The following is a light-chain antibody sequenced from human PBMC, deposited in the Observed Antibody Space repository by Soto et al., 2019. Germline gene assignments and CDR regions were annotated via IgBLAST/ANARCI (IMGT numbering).Light chain of an antibody. J-gene: IGKJ3*01. Sequence: EIVMTQSPTTLSVSPGERATLSCRASQSVSGNLAWYQQKPGQDPRLLIYAASTRATGIPARFSGSGSGTEFTLTISSLQSEDFAVYYCQQYNNWPPITFGPGTKVDIK. CDR1: QSVSGN. CDR3: QQYNNWPPIT. V-gene: IGKV3-15*01. CDR2: AAS.